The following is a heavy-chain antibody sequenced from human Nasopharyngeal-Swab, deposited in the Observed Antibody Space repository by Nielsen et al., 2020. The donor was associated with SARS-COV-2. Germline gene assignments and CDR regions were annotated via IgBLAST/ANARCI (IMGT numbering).Heavy chain of an antibody. CDR2: ISGLGRKT. J-gene: IGHJ6*02. D-gene: IGHD3-22*01. CDR1: GFTFSQYA. CDR3: AKVLQVLGDHSNYYQSLNV. V-gene: IGHV3-23*01. Sequence: GESLKISCVGSGFTFSQYAMTWVRQAPGKGLEWVSTISGLGRKTFYADFATGRFTISRDNSKNTTSLQMSSPRVEDTAVYFCAKVLQVLGDHSNYYQSLNVWGQGTMVSVSS.